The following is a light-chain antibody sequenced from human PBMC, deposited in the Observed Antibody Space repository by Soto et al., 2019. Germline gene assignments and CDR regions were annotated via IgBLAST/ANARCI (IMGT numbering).Light chain of an antibody. J-gene: IGKJ2*01. Sequence: DIVMTQSPDSLAVSLGERATINCKSSQSVLYRSNNQNYLTWYQQKAGQPPELLLYWASARDSGVPDRFSGSGSGTDFTLTISSLQAEDVAVYYCQQYYSTPRTFGQGTKVDIK. CDR3: QQYYSTPRT. CDR2: WAS. V-gene: IGKV4-1*01. CDR1: QSVLYRSNNQNY.